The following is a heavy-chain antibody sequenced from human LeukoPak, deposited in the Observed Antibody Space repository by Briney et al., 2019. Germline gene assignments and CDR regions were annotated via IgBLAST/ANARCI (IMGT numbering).Heavy chain of an antibody. V-gene: IGHV1-69*13. D-gene: IGHD2-2*01. J-gene: IGHJ6*02. CDR3: ASGDRYCSSTSCVYGMDV. CDR1: GGTFISYA. CDR2: IIPIFGTA. Sequence: SVKVSCKASGGTFISYAISWVRQAPGQGLEWMGGIIPIFGTANYAQKFQGRVTITADESTSTAYMELSSLRSEDTAVYYCASGDRYCSSTSCVYGMDVWGQGTTVTVSS.